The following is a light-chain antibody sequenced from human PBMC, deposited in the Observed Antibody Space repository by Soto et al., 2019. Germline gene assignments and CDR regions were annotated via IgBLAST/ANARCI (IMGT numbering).Light chain of an antibody. V-gene: IGLV1-40*01. Sequence: HSALTQPPSVSGAPGQRVTISCTGSSSNIGAGYDVHWYQQLPGTAPKLLIYGNSNRPSGVPDRFSGSKSGTSASLAITGLQAEDEADYYCQSYDSSLSGWVFGGGTKVTVL. CDR3: QSYDSSLSGWV. CDR2: GNS. J-gene: IGLJ3*02. CDR1: SSNIGAGYD.